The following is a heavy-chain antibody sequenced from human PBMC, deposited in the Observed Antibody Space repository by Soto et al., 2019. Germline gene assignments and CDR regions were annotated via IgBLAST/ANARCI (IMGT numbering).Heavy chain of an antibody. Sequence: ASVKVSCKASGYTFTSYYMHWVRQAPGQGLEWMGIINPSGGSTSYAQKFQGRVTMTRDTSTSTVYMELSSLRSEDTAVYYCARDLYYYGSGSQPEPHMDVWGKGTTVTVSS. CDR2: INPSGGST. V-gene: IGHV1-46*03. CDR3: ARDLYYYGSGSQPEPHMDV. CDR1: GYTFTSYY. J-gene: IGHJ6*03. D-gene: IGHD3-10*01.